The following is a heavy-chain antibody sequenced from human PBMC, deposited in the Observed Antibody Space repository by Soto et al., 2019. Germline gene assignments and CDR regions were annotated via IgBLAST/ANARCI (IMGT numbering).Heavy chain of an antibody. CDR2: ISAYNGDT. D-gene: IGHD3-22*01. CDR3: ARVPTDSSGYYKYYFDY. Sequence: ASVKVSCKASGYTFRSYGISWVRQAPGQGLEWVGWISAYNGDTHYAPKFQGRVTMTTDTSTSTAYMELRSLRSDDTAVYYCARVPTDSSGYYKYYFDYWGQGTLVTVSS. J-gene: IGHJ4*02. V-gene: IGHV1-18*04. CDR1: GYTFRSYG.